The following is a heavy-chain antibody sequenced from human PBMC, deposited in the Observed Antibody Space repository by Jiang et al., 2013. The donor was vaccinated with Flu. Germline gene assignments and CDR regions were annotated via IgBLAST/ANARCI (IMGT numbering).Heavy chain of an antibody. CDR1: GGSISSSSYV. V-gene: IGHV4-39*01. J-gene: IGHJ4*02. CDR3: ARLRIGVVPADINY. CDR2: IYYSGST. D-gene: IGHD2-2*01. Sequence: GGSISSSSYVLGLDPPAPRKGLEWIGSIYYSGSTYYNPSLKSRVTISVDTSKNQFSLKLSSVTAADTAVYYCARLRIGVVPADINYWGQGTLVTVSS.